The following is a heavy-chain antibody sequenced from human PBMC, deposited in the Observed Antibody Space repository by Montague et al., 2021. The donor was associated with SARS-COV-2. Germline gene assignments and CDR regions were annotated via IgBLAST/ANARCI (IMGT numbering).Heavy chain of an antibody. D-gene: IGHD3-9*01. J-gene: IGHJ4*02. V-gene: IGHV2-70*01. Sequence: PALVKPTQTLTLTCTFSGFSLSTSGLCVSWIRQPPGKALEWLALIDWDDDKFYGTSLKTRLTISKDTSKNQVVLTMTNMDPVDTATYYCARVRYFDTTFDYWGQGTLVTVSS. CDR1: GFSLSTSGLC. CDR3: ARVRYFDTTFDY. CDR2: IDWDDDK.